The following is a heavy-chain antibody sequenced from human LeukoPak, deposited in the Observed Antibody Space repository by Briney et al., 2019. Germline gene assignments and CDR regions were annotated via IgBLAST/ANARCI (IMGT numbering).Heavy chain of an antibody. CDR2: INPNSGGT. V-gene: IGHV1-2*02. D-gene: IGHD3-10*01. J-gene: IGHJ5*02. CDR3: ARAPPQTWFGELP. Sequence: ASVKVSCKASGYTFTGYYMHWVRQAPGQGLERMGWINPNSGGTNYAQKFQGRVTMTRDTSISTAYMELSRLRSDDTAVYYCARAPPQTWFGELPWGQGTLVTVSS. CDR1: GYTFTGYY.